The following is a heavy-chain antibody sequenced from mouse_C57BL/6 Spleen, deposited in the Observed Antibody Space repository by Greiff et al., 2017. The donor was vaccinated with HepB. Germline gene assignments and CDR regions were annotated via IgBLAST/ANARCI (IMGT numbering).Heavy chain of an antibody. D-gene: IGHD1-1*01. Sequence: VQLQQSGPELVKPGASVKISCKASGYTFTDYYMNWVKQSHGKSLEWIGDINPNNGGTSYNQKFKGKATLTVDKSSSTAYMELRSLTSEDSAVYYCASYYYGSPAWFAYWGQGTLVTVSA. J-gene: IGHJ3*01. CDR1: GYTFTDYY. CDR2: INPNNGGT. CDR3: ASYYYGSPAWFAY. V-gene: IGHV1-26*01.